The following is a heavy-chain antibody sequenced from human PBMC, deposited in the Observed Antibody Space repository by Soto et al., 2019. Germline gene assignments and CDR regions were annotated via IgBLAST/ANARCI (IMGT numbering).Heavy chain of an antibody. V-gene: IGHV3-30*18. CDR3: AKGVAARPYYYYGMDV. D-gene: IGHD6-6*01. Sequence: QVQLVESGGGVVQPGRSLRLSCAASGFTFSSYGMHWVRQAPGKGLEWVAVISYDGSNKYYADSVKGRFTISRDNSKNALELQMNSLRAEDTAEYYCAKGVAARPYYYYGMDVWGQGTTVTVS. J-gene: IGHJ6*02. CDR1: GFTFSSYG. CDR2: ISYDGSNK.